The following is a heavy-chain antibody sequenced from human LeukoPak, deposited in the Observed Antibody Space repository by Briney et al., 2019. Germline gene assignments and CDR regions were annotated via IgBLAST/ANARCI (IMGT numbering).Heavy chain of an antibody. CDR2: ISSSSSYI. V-gene: IGHV3-21*01. J-gene: IGHJ4*02. CDR3: ARDVYYYDSSGEMD. Sequence: GGSLRLSCAASGFTFSSYSMNWVRQAPGKGLEWVSSISSSSSYIYYADSVKGRFTISRDNAKNSLYLQMSSLRAEDTAVYYCARDVYYYDSSGEMDWGQGTLVTVSS. D-gene: IGHD3-22*01. CDR1: GFTFSSYS.